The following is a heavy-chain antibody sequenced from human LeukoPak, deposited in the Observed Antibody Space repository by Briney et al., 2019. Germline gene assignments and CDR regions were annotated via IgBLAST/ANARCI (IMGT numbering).Heavy chain of an antibody. D-gene: IGHD5-18*01. CDR3: ARDRSVDTAMVNFDY. Sequence: GGSLRLSCAASGFTFSTYVMSWVRQAPGKGLEWVSAISGSASSTYYADSVKGRFTISRDNSKNTLYLQMNSLRAEDTAVYYCARDRSVDTAMVNFDYWGQGTLVTVSS. J-gene: IGHJ4*02. CDR2: ISGSASST. CDR1: GFTFSTYV. V-gene: IGHV3-23*01.